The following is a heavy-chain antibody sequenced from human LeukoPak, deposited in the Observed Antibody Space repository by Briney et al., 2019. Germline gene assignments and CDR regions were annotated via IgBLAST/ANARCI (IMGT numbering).Heavy chain of an antibody. CDR3: ARVRAAAGLPYYFDY. Sequence: ASVKVSCKASGYTFTGYYMHWVRQAPGQGLEWMGRINPNSGGTNYVQKFQGRVTMTRDTSISTAYMELSRLRSDDTAVYYCARVRAAAGLPYYFDYWGQGTLVTVSS. V-gene: IGHV1-2*06. CDR2: INPNSGGT. CDR1: GYTFTGYY. D-gene: IGHD6-13*01. J-gene: IGHJ4*02.